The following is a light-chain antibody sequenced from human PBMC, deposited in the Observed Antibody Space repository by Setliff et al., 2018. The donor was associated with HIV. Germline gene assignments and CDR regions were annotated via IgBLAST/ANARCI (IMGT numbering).Light chain of an antibody. CDR2: EIN. J-gene: IGLJ1*01. CDR3: CSYASHNIYL. CDR1: NSDVGNYNL. V-gene: IGLV2-23*02. Sequence: QSALTQPASVSGSPGQSITISCTGTNSDVGNYNLVSWYQQHPGKAPKIMIYEINKRPSGVSDRFTGSKSGNTASLTISWLRAEDEADYYCCSYASHNIYLFGSGTKVTVL.